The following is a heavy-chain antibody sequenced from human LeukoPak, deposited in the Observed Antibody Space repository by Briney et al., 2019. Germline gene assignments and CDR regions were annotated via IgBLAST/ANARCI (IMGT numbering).Heavy chain of an antibody. CDR1: GFTVSSNH. V-gene: IGHV3-66*02. CDR3: ARESGYSYGYPDY. Sequence: PGGSLRLSCAASGFTVSSNHMSWVRQAPGKGLEWVSVIYSGGSTYYADSVKGRFTISRDNSKNTLYLQMNSLRAEDTAVYYCARESGYSYGYPDYWGQGTLVTVSS. D-gene: IGHD5-18*01. J-gene: IGHJ4*02. CDR2: IYSGGST.